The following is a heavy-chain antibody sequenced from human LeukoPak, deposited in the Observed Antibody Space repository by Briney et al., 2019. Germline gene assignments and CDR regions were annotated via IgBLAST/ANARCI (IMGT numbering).Heavy chain of an antibody. CDR1: GYTFTGYY. Sequence: ASVKVSCKASGYTFTGYYMHWVRQAPGQGLEWMGWINPNSGGTNYAQKFQGRVTMTRDTSISTAYMELSRLRSDDTAVYYCARVRGPPARYCSSTSCYALDYWGQETLVTVSS. CDR2: INPNSGGT. CDR3: ARVRGPPARYCSSTSCYALDY. V-gene: IGHV1-2*02. J-gene: IGHJ4*02. D-gene: IGHD2-2*01.